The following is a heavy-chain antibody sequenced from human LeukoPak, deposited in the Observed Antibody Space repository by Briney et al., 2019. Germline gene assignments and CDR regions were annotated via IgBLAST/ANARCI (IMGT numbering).Heavy chain of an antibody. CDR3: ARDNQLLDDAFDI. CDR1: GYTFTGYY. J-gene: IGHJ3*02. V-gene: IGHV1-2*02. D-gene: IGHD2-2*01. CDR2: INPNSGGT. Sequence: ASVKVSCKASGYTFTGYYMHWVRQAPGQGLGWMGWINPNSGGTNYAQKFQGRVTMTRDTSISTAYMELSRLRSDDTAVYYCARDNQLLDDAFDIWGQGTMVTVSS.